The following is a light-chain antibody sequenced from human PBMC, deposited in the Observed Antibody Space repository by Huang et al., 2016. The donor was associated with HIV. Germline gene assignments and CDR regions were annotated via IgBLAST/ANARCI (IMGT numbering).Light chain of an antibody. J-gene: IGKJ2*01. CDR2: LDS. Sequence: DVVMTQSPLSLPVTPGEPASISCRSSQSLLHSDGNNYFDWYLQKPGQSPQLLIYLDSTRAAGVPERFRGRGSGTDFTLKISRVEAEDVGVYYCMQGLRTPRTFGQGTRLEIK. CDR1: QSLLHSDGNNY. V-gene: IGKV2-28*01. CDR3: MQGLRTPRT.